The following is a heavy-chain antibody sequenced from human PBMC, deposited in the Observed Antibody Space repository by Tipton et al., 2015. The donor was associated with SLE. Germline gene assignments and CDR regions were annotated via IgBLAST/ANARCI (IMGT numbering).Heavy chain of an antibody. CDR2: ISSSTSTI. Sequence: SLRLSCAASGFTFSDFYMSWIRQAPGKGLEWVSYISSSTSTISYADSVKGRFTISRDNAKNSLFLQMNSLRAEDTAIYYCARATYYDFWSDYLGGMDVWGQGTTVTVSS. CDR1: GFTFSDFY. V-gene: IGHV3-11*01. D-gene: IGHD3-3*01. CDR3: ARATYYDFWSDYLGGMDV. J-gene: IGHJ6*02.